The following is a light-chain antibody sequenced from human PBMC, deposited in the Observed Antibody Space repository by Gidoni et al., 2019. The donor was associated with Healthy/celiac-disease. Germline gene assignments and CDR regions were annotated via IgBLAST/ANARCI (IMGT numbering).Light chain of an antibody. CDR1: QVISNY. V-gene: IGKV1-33*01. J-gene: IGKJ4*01. Sequence: DIQMTQYPSSLSASGGDRVTITCQASQVISNYLHWYQQKPGKATKLLIYGASNLETGVPSRFSGSGSGTDFTFTISSLQPEDIATYYCQQYDNLPLTFGGGTKVEIK. CDR3: QQYDNLPLT. CDR2: GAS.